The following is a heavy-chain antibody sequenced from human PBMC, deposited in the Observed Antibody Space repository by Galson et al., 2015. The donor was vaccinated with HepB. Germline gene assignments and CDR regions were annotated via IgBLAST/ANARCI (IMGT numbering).Heavy chain of an antibody. D-gene: IGHD2-21*02. J-gene: IGHJ6*02. Sequence: SLRLSCAASGFIFSSYSMNWVRQAPGKGLEWVSYISSSSSTIYYADSVKGRFTISRDNAKNSLYLQMNSLRAEDTAVYYCARGKTALYYYYGMDVWGQGTTVTVSS. CDR2: ISSSSSTI. CDR3: ARGKTALYYYYGMDV. CDR1: GFIFSSYS. V-gene: IGHV3-48*01.